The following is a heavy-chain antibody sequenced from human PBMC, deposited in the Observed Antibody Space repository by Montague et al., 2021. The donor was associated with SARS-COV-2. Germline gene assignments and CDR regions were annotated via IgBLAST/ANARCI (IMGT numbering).Heavy chain of an antibody. J-gene: IGHJ6*02. Sequence: SLRLSCAASGFTFSTYAMSWVRQAPGKGLEWVSTIGGGCDTTYYADSVKGRFTISRDNSKNTVFLQMNSLRAEDTATYYCAKDSRYSSGVWGQGTTVTVSS. CDR2: IGGGCDTT. CDR3: AKDSRYSSGV. V-gene: IGHV3-23*01. CDR1: GFTFSTYA. D-gene: IGHD6-19*01.